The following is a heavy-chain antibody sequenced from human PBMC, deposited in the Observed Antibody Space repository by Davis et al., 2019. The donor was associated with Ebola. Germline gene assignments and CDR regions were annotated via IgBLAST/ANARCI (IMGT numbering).Heavy chain of an antibody. J-gene: IGHJ4*02. CDR3: ARDFVVVTAAPFDY. Sequence: GESLKISCAASGFTFSSYWMSWVRQAPGKGLEWVANIKQDGSEKYYVDSVKGRFTISRDNAKNSLYLQMNSLRAEDTAVYYCARDFVVVTAAPFDYWGQGTLVTVSS. V-gene: IGHV3-7*01. CDR2: IKQDGSEK. D-gene: IGHD2-21*02. CDR1: GFTFSSYW.